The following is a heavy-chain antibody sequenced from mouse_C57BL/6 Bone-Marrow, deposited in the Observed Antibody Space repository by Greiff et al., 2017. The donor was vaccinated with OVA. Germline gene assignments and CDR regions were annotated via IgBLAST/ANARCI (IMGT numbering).Heavy chain of an antibody. Sequence: VKLMESGGGLVQSGRSLRLSCATSGFTFSDFYMEWVRQAPGKGLEWIAASRNKANDYTTEYSASVKGRFIVSRDTSQSILYLQMNALRAADTAIYYCERDATGAWFAYWGQGTLVTVSA. J-gene: IGHJ3*01. CDR2: SRNKANDYTT. CDR3: ERDATGAWFAY. CDR1: GFTFSDFY. D-gene: IGHD1-1*02. V-gene: IGHV7-1*01.